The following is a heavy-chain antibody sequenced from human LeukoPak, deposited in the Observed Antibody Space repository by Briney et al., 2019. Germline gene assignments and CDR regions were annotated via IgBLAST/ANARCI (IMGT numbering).Heavy chain of an antibody. V-gene: IGHV1-46*01. CDR3: ARGVVVPAAFDY. J-gene: IGHJ4*02. CDR2: INPSGGST. Sequence: GASVKVSCKASGYTFTGYYMHWVRQAPEQGLEWMGIINPSGGSTSYAQKFQGRVTMTRDTSTSTVYMELSSLRSEDTAVYYCARGVVVPAAFDYWGQGTLVTVSS. CDR1: GYTFTGYY. D-gene: IGHD2-2*01.